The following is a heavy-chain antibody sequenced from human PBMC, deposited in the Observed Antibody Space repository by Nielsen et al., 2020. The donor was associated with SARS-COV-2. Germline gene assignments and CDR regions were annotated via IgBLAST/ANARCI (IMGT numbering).Heavy chain of an antibody. J-gene: IGHJ5*02. Sequence: KVSCKASGGGLSSYWISWVRQMPGKGPEWMGRIDPSDSYINYSPSFQGHVTISADKSISTAYLQWSSLKASDTAMYYCARHSNYYGSGTMSGWFDPWGQGTLVTVSS. CDR2: IDPSDSYI. V-gene: IGHV5-10-1*01. CDR3: ARHSNYYGSGTMSGWFDP. CDR1: GGGLSSYW. D-gene: IGHD3-10*01.